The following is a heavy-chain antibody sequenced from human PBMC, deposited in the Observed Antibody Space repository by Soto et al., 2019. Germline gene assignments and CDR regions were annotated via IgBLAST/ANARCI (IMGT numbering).Heavy chain of an antibody. J-gene: IGHJ4*02. CDR1: GFSLSTSGVG. CDR2: IYWDDDK. CDR3: AQVRQQLAFGDY. V-gene: IGHV2-5*02. D-gene: IGHD6-13*01. Sequence: QITLKESGPTLVKPTQTLTLTCTFSGFSLSTSGVGVGWIRQPPGKALEWLALIYWDDDKRYSPSLKSRLTITKDTSKNQVVLTMTNMDPVDTATYYCAQVRQQLAFGDYRGQGTLVTVSS.